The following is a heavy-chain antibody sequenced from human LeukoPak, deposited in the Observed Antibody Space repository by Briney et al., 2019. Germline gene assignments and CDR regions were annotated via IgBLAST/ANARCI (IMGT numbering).Heavy chain of an antibody. CDR1: GYTLTELS. V-gene: IGHV1-24*01. J-gene: IGHJ4*02. Sequence: ASVKVSCKVSGYTLTELSMHWVRQAPGKGLEWMGGFDPEDGETIYAQKFQGRVTMTEDTSTDTAYMELSSLRSEDTAVYYCANTLGYCSSTSCGPFDYWGQGTLVTVSS. CDR3: ANTLGYCSSTSCGPFDY. CDR2: FDPEDGET. D-gene: IGHD2-2*01.